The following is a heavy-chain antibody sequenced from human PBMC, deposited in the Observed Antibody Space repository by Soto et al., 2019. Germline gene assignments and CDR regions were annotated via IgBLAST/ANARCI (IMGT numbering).Heavy chain of an antibody. CDR2: IKKQADGGTT. Sequence: EVQLVESGGGLVKPGGSLRLSCAASGFTFSNAWMSWVRQAPGKGLEWVGLIKKQADGGTTEYAAPLKGRFTISRDDSENTLYLQMSSLQTEDTAVYYWRTQWLDWGQGTLVTVSS. D-gene: IGHD6-19*01. CDR3: RTQWLD. CDR1: GFTFSNAW. V-gene: IGHV3-15*01. J-gene: IGHJ4*02.